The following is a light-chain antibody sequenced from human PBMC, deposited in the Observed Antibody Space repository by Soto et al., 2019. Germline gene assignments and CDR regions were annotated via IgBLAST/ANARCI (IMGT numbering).Light chain of an antibody. Sequence: EIVLTQSPGTLSLSPGERATLSCRASQSVSSSSLAWYQQKPGQAPGLLIYGASSRATGIPDRFSGSGSGTDFTLTISRLEPEDFAVYYCQQYGSSPPYTFGQGTKLEIK. J-gene: IGKJ2*01. CDR2: GAS. CDR1: QSVSSSS. V-gene: IGKV3-20*01. CDR3: QQYGSSPPYT.